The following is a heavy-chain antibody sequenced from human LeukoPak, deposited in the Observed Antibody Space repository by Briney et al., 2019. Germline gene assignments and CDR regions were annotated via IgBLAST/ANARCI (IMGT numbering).Heavy chain of an antibody. CDR2: ISYSRGT. D-gene: IGHD3-22*01. J-gene: IGHJ4*02. CDR1: GVSISGYF. Sequence: SETLSLTCTVSGVSISGYFWSWIRQPPGKGLEWVGYISYSRGTNYNPSLKSRVTISVDMSKNQFSLKLSSVTAADTAVYYCARDYDSSGWDYWGQGTLVTVSS. V-gene: IGHV4-59*01. CDR3: ARDYDSSGWDY.